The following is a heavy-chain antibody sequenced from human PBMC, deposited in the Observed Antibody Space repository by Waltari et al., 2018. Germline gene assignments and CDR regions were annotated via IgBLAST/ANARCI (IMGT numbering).Heavy chain of an antibody. CDR1: GFTFSTYA. Sequence: EARLEESGGGLEQPGKSLRLSCSASGFTFSTYAMTWVRQAPGKGLEWASSISDDGQTSFYADSVKGRCIISRDSSKSTLFLHLNSLRGDDTARYYCAKGIRATATYFYMDVWGKGTTVTVSS. CDR2: ISDDGQTS. D-gene: IGHD3-10*01. CDR3: AKGIRATATYFYMDV. V-gene: IGHV3-23*04. J-gene: IGHJ6*03.